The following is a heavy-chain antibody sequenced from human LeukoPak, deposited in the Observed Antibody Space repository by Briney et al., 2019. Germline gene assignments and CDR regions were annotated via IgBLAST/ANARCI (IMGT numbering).Heavy chain of an antibody. CDR1: GGSIGTFY. D-gene: IGHD3-3*01. CDR2: IYYSGTT. V-gene: IGHV4-59*08. Sequence: PSETLSLTCTVSGGSIGTFYWSWIRQRTGKGLEWIGYIYYSGTTNYNPSLKSRVTISVDMSKSQFSLNLSSVTAADTALYYCARHGPLYDIWSAQFYFDYWGQGTLVAVSS. J-gene: IGHJ4*02. CDR3: ARHGPLYDIWSAQFYFDY.